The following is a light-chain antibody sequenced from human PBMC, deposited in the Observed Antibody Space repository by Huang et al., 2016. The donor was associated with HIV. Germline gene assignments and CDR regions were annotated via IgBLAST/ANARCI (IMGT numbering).Light chain of an antibody. CDR2: GAS. J-gene: IGKJ1*01. CDR3: QHYDNWPPWT. CDR1: QGVSNN. V-gene: IGKV3D-15*01. Sequence: EIVMTQSPATLSVSPGERATLSCRASQGVSNNIGWYQQKPGQTPRLLIHGASTRATGIPPKCSGRGSGTDFTLTITSFQPEDSAVYYCQHYDNWPPWTIGPGTQVEI.